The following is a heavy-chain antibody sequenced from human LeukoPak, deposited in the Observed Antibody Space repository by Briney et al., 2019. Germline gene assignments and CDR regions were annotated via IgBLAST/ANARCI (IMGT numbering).Heavy chain of an antibody. J-gene: IGHJ4*02. V-gene: IGHV4-59*08. CDR2: IYSSGST. D-gene: IGHD7-27*01. CDR3: ARRPTGDPKFDY. CDR1: GGSISNYF. Sequence: SETLSLTCSVSGGSISNYFWTWIRQPPGKGLEWIGYIYSSGSTYYNPSLKSRVTISVDTSKDRFSLKLSTVTAADTAVYYCARRPTGDPKFDYWGQGTLVTVSS.